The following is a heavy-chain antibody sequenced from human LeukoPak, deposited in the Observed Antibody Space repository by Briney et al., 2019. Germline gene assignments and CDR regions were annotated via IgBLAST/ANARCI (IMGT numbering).Heavy chain of an antibody. D-gene: IGHD2-8*01. CDR1: GFTFSSSA. J-gene: IGHJ4*02. CDR2: ISNNGGYT. CDR3: ARQMYDY. V-gene: IGHV3-23*01. Sequence: SGGSLRLSCAASGFTFSSSAMSWVRQAPGKGLEWVSAISNNGGYTYYADSVQGRFTISRDNSKSTLCLQTNSLRAEDTAVYYCARQMYDYWGQGTLVTVSS.